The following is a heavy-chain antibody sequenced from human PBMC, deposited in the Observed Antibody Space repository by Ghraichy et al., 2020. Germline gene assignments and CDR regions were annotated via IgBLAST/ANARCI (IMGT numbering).Heavy chain of an antibody. V-gene: IGHV3-43*01. CDR3: ASEYYYDSSGSFHY. Sequence: GGSLRLSCAASGFTFDDYTMHWVRQAPGKGLEWVSLITWNGGSTYYGDSVKGRFTVSRDNSKNSLCLQMNSLRTEDTALYYCASEYYYDSSGSFHYWGQGTLVTVSS. J-gene: IGHJ4*02. CDR1: GFTFDDYT. D-gene: IGHD3-22*01. CDR2: ITWNGGST.